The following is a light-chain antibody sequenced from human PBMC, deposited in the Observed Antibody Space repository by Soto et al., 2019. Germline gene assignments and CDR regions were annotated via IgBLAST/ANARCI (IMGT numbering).Light chain of an antibody. CDR1: QSVSRY. CDR2: DAT. CDR3: KQYGSSPPYT. J-gene: IGKJ2*01. V-gene: IGKV3-11*01. Sequence: EIALTQSPATLSLSPGERATLSCRASQSVSRYLAWYQQRPGQAPRLLIFDATKRTADTPARFSGSGSGTDFTLTISSLEPEDSAVYYCKQYGSSPPYTFGQGTKLEIK.